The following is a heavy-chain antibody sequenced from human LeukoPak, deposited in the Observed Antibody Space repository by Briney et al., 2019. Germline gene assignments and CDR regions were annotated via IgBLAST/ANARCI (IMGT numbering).Heavy chain of an antibody. CDR3: ARGQRQLVPYYYYYYMDV. J-gene: IGHJ6*03. D-gene: IGHD6-6*01. CDR1: GGTFSSYA. CDR2: IIPIFGTA. V-gene: IGHV1-69*05. Sequence: SVKVSCKASGGTFSSYAISWVRQAPGQGLEWMGRIIPIFGTANYAQKFQGRVTITTDESTSTAYMELSSLSSEDTAVYYCARGQRQLVPYYYYYYMDVWGKGTTVTVSS.